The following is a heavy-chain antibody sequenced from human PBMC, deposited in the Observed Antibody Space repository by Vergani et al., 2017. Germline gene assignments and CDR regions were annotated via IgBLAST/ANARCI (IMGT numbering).Heavy chain of an antibody. CDR3: AKGAVAGRWGEAFDI. Sequence: QVQLVESGGGVVQPGRSLRLSCAASGFTFSSYGMHWVRQAPGKGLEWVAVISYDGSNKYYADSVKGRFTISRDNSKNTLYLQMNSLRAEDTAVYYCAKGAVAGRWGEAFDIWGQGTMVTVSS. D-gene: IGHD6-19*01. J-gene: IGHJ3*02. CDR2: ISYDGSNK. V-gene: IGHV3-30*18. CDR1: GFTFSSYG.